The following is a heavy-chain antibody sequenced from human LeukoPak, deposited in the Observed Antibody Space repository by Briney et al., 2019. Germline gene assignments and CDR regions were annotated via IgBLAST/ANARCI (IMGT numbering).Heavy chain of an antibody. CDR2: TNPNSGGT. J-gene: IGHJ5*02. V-gene: IGHV1-2*02. CDR1: GYTFTGYY. CDR3: ARGGAVADYNWFDP. Sequence: ASVKVSCKASGYTFTGYYMHWVRQAPGQGLEWMGWTNPNSGGTNYAQKFQGRVTMTRDTSISTAYMELSRLRSDDTAVYYCARGGAVADYNWFDPWGQGTLVTVSS. D-gene: IGHD6-19*01.